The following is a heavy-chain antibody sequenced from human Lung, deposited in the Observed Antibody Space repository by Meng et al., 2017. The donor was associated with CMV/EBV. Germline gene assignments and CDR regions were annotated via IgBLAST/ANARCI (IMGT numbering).Heavy chain of an antibody. CDR2: ISTNTGTP. J-gene: IGHJ5*02. Sequence: VQLVQSGAELKKPGASVKVSCKASGYPFSTYTINWVRQAHGRGLEWMGWISTNTGTPTYTQGFTGRFVFSLDTSVSTAYLQISSLKAEDTAVYYCARGGNFDPWGQGTLVTVSS. D-gene: IGHD2/OR15-2a*01. CDR3: ARGGNFDP. CDR1: GYPFSTYT. V-gene: IGHV7-4-1*02.